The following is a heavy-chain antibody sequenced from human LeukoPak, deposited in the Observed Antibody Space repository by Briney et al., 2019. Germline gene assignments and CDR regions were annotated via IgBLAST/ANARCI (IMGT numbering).Heavy chain of an antibody. J-gene: IGHJ4*02. CDR2: ISGSGGST. V-gene: IGHV3-23*01. CDR3: AREDFWSGYPFDY. CDR1: GFTFSSYA. Sequence: PGGSLRLSCAASGFTFSSYAMSWVRQAPGKWLEWVSAISGSGGSTYYADSVKGRFTISRDNAKNSLYLQMNSLRAEDTAVYYCAREDFWSGYPFDYWGQGTLVTVSS. D-gene: IGHD3-3*01.